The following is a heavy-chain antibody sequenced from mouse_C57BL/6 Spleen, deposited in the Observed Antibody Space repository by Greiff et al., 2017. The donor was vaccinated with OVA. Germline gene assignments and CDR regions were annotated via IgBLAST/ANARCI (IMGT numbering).Heavy chain of an antibody. D-gene: IGHD1-1*01. V-gene: IGHV14-4*01. CDR1: GFNIKDDY. Sequence: VQLKESGAELVRPGASVKLSCTASGFNIKDDYMHWVKQRPEQGLEWIGWIDPENGDTEYASKFQGKATITADTSSNTAYLQLSSLTSEDTAVYYCTTRDGSSYVPFDYWGQGTTLTVSS. J-gene: IGHJ2*01. CDR2: IDPENGDT. CDR3: TTRDGSSYVPFDY.